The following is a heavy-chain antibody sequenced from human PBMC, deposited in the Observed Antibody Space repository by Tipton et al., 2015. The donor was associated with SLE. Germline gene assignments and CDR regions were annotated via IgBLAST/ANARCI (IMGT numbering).Heavy chain of an antibody. CDR3: ARGGLGYSYYYYMDV. Sequence: TLSLTCTVSGVSISSTSYYWTWIRQPPGKGLEWIGHIYYSGSTDYNPSLKSRVTISVDTSKNQFSLKLSSVTAADTAVYYCARGGLGYSYYYYMDVWGKGTTVTVSS. CDR2: IYYSGST. D-gene: IGHD5-18*01. V-gene: IGHV4-61*01. CDR1: GVSISSTSYY. J-gene: IGHJ6*03.